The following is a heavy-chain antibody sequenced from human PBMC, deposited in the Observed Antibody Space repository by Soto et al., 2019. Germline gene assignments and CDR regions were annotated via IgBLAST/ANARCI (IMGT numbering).Heavy chain of an antibody. V-gene: IGHV4-4*02. D-gene: IGHD3-10*01. J-gene: IGHJ5*02. CDR2: TLYSGRT. CDR3: SSRVTDAPT. CDR1: GASISSGW. Sequence: QVQLQESGPGLVKPSGTLSLTCAVSGASISSGWWTWVRQPPGKGLEWIGETLYSGRTNYNSSLNCRVTISIAKSKKQFSLNLSSVSAVDTAVYYCSSRVTDAPTWGQGTLVTVSS.